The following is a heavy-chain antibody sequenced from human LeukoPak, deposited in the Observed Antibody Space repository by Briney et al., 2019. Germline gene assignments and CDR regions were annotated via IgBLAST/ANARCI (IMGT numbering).Heavy chain of an antibody. V-gene: IGHV4-59*08. CDR3: ARQQYCSGGRSCWFDP. CDR1: GGSISSYY. J-gene: IGHJ5*02. Sequence: PSETLSLTCAVSGGSISSYYWSWIRQPPGKGLEWIGYIYYSGSTNYNPSLKSRVTISVDTSKNQFSLKLSSVTAADTAVYYCARQQYCSGGRSCWFDPWGQGTLVTVSS. CDR2: IYYSGST. D-gene: IGHD2-15*01.